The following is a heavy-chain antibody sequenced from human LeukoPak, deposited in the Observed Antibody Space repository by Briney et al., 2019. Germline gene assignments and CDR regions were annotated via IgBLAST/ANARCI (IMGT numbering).Heavy chain of an antibody. J-gene: IGHJ4*02. CDR1: GFIFSSYN. V-gene: IGHV3-21*01. CDR3: ARDHSSSYYSYDF. D-gene: IGHD6-13*01. CDR2: ISGGSSYL. Sequence: GGSLRLYCAASGFIFSSYNMNWVRQAPGKGLEWVSSISGGSSYLYYADSVKGRFTISRDNAKNSLYLQMDSLRADDTAVYYCARDHSSSYYSYDFWGQGALVTVSS.